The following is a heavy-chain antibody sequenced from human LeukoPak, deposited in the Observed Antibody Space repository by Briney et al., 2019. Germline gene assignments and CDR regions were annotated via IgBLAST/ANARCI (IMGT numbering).Heavy chain of an antibody. CDR1: GFTFSSYA. CDR2: TSGSGGST. CDR3: ARDRDDSSGYYLDC. D-gene: IGHD3-22*01. J-gene: IGHJ4*02. V-gene: IGHV3-23*01. Sequence: GGSLRLSCAASGFTFSSYAMSWVRQAPGKGLEWVSVTSGSGGSTYYADSVKGRITISRDNAKNTLYLQMNSLRAEDTAVYYCARDRDDSSGYYLDCWGQGTLVTVSS.